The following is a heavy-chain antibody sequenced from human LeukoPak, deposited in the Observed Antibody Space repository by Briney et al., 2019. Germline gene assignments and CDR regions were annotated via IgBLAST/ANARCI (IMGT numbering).Heavy chain of an antibody. CDR3: AKPPLLLWFGELAY. D-gene: IGHD3-10*01. CDR1: GFTFSSYG. J-gene: IGHJ4*02. Sequence: PGGSLRLSCAASGFTFSSYGMHWVRQAPGKGLEWVAFIRYEGSNKYYADSVKGRFTISRDNSKNTLYLQMNSLRAEDTAVYYCAKPPLLLWFGELAYWGQGTLVTVSS. V-gene: IGHV3-30*02. CDR2: IRYEGSNK.